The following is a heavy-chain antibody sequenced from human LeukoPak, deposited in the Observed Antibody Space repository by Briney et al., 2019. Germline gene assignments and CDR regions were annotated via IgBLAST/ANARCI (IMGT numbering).Heavy chain of an antibody. D-gene: IGHD1-26*01. J-gene: IGHJ4*02. Sequence: SVKVSCKSSGCTFSSYAITWLRQAPGQGLEWMGGIIPIFGTTNYAHEVQGRVTITADESTSTAYMELRSLRFEDTAVYYCASHKTWELPAYWGQGTLVTVSS. CDR2: IIPIFGTT. CDR3: ASHKTWELPAY. CDR1: GCTFSSYA. V-gene: IGHV1-69*13.